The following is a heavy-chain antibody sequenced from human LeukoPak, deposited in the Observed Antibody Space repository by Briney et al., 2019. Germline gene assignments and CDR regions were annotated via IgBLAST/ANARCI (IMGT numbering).Heavy chain of an antibody. J-gene: IGHJ4*02. Sequence: ASVKVSCKASGYTFTGYYMHWVRQAPGQGLEWMGWINPNSGGTNYAQKFQGRVTMTRDTSVSTAYMELSRPRSDDTAVYYCARGVSGYSPRLPFDYWGQGTLVTVSS. CDR2: INPNSGGT. D-gene: IGHD3-22*01. V-gene: IGHV1-2*02. CDR3: ARGVSGYSPRLPFDY. CDR1: GYTFTGYY.